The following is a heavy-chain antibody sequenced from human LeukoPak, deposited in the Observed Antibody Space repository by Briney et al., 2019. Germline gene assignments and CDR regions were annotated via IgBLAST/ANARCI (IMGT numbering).Heavy chain of an antibody. V-gene: IGHV3-30*04. J-gene: IGHJ4*02. CDR3: ARSGSSDYFDY. CDR1: GFRFSHYA. CDR2: ISYNGGNK. Sequence: PGGSLRLSCAASGFRFSHYAIHWVRQAPGKGLEWVSLISYNGGNKYYADSVKGRFTISRDNAKNTLYLQMNSLRAEDAAVYYCARSGSSDYFDYWGQGTLVTVSS. D-gene: IGHD1-26*01.